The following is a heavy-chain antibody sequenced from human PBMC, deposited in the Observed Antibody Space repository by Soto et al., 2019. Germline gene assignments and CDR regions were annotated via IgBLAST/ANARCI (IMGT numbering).Heavy chain of an antibody. CDR2: VSIGGST. V-gene: IGHV3-15*06. J-gene: IGHJ4*02. CDR1: GFTFSSYA. Sequence: PGWSLRLSCAASGFTFSSYAMGWVRQGPGKGLEWVAVVSIGGSTHYAAPVKGRFTISRDDSKNTLYLQMNSLKTEDTAVYYCTTDVTAVDGPFDYWGQGTLVTVS. D-gene: IGHD6-19*01. CDR3: TTDVTAVDGPFDY.